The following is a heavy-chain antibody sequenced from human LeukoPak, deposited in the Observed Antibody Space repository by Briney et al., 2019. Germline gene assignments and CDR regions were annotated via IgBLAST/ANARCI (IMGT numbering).Heavy chain of an antibody. Sequence: SETLSLTCSVSGDSMSGYYWSWIRQPPGKGLEWIGYMYHSGTTSYNPSLKSRVTLSTDTSKSHFSLKLYSVTAADTGVYYCARHDNYPGFGRGFDPWGQGFLVTVTS. J-gene: IGHJ5*02. D-gene: IGHD3-10*01. CDR1: GDSMSGYY. V-gene: IGHV4-59*08. CDR3: ARHDNYPGFGRGFDP. CDR2: MYHSGTT.